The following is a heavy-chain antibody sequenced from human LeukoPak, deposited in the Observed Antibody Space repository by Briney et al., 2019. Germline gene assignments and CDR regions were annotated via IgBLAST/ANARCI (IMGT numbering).Heavy chain of an antibody. V-gene: IGHV3-53*01. CDR1: GFTVSSNY. CDR3: ARILHYYGSGSYPFDY. Sequence: GGSLRLSCAASGFTVSSNYMSWVRQAPGKGLEWVSVIYSGGSAYYADSVKGRFTISRDNSKNTLYLQMNSLRAEDTAVYYCARILHYYGSGSYPFDYWGQGTLVTVSS. D-gene: IGHD3-10*01. J-gene: IGHJ4*02. CDR2: IYSGGSA.